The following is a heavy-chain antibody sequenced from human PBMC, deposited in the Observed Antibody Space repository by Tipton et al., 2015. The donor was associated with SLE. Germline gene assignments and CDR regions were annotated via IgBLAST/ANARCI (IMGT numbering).Heavy chain of an antibody. CDR2: IYYSGST. CDR1: GGSISSYY. CDR3: ASRAGGAAISSYWYFDL. Sequence: TLSLTCTVSGGSISSYYWSWIRQPPGKGLEWIGYIYYSGSTNYNPSLKSRVTISVDTSKNQFSLKLSSVTAADTAVYYCASRAGGAAISSYWYFDLWDRGTLVTVSS. V-gene: IGHV4-59*01. J-gene: IGHJ2*01. D-gene: IGHD2-2*02.